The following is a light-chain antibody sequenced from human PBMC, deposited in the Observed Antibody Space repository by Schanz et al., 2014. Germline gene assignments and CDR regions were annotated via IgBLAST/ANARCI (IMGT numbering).Light chain of an antibody. V-gene: IGLV1-51*01. CDR1: SSNIGSNY. J-gene: IGLJ3*02. CDR2: DNN. CDR3: GTWDSSLSANV. Sequence: QSVLTQPPSASGTPGQRVTISCSGSSSNIGSNYVYWYQQLPGTAPKLLIYDNNKRPSGIPDRFSGSKSGTSATLGITGLQTGDEADYYCGTWDSSLSANVFGGGTKLTVL.